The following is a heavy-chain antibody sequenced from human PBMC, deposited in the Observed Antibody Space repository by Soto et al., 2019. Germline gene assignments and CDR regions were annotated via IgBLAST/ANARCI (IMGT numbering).Heavy chain of an antibody. CDR1: GFSLSTSGVG. V-gene: IGHV2-5*01. CDR2: IYWNDDK. D-gene: IGHD2-2*01. J-gene: IGHJ4*02. Sequence: QITLKESGPPLVKPTQTLTLTCTFSGFSLSTSGVGVGWIRQPPGKALEWLALIYWNDDKRYSPSLKSRLTITKDTSKNQVVLTMTNMDPVDTATYYCVLPQGPYCSSTSCYPYFDYWGQGTLVTVSS. CDR3: VLPQGPYCSSTSCYPYFDY.